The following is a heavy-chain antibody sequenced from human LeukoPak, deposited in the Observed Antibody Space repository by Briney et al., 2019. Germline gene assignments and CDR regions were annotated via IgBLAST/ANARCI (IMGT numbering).Heavy chain of an antibody. V-gene: IGHV4-34*01. CDR2: INHSGST. CDR3: ARGRDTAMVEFDY. D-gene: IGHD5-18*01. CDR1: GGSISNKY. J-gene: IGHJ4*02. Sequence: PSETLSLTCTVSGGSISNKYWSWIRQPPGKGLEWIGEINHSGSTNYNPSLKSRVTISVDTSKNQFSLKLSSVTAADTAVYYCARGRDTAMVEFDYWGQGTLVTVSS.